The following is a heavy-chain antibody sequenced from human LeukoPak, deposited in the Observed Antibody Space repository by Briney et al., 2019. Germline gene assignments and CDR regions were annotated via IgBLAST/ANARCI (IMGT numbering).Heavy chain of an antibody. Sequence: PGGSLRLSCTGSGFTFSDRYMAWIRQRPGRGLEWLSYISTSDRRVYLADSVKGRFTVSRDDARKSLFLQVNSLRPDDTAVYYCARDRAVGASDSYDLWGPGTMVIVSS. CDR1: GFTFSDRY. J-gene: IGHJ3*01. D-gene: IGHD4-23*01. V-gene: IGHV3-11*04. CDR2: ISTSDRRV. CDR3: ARDRAVGASDSYDL.